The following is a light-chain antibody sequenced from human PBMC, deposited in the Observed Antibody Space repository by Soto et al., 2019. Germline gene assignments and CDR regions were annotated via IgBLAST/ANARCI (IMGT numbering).Light chain of an antibody. CDR1: QSGLYSSNNKNY. CDR2: WAS. V-gene: IGKV4-1*01. CDR3: QQDYSTPWT. J-gene: IGKJ1*01. Sequence: DIVMTQSPDSLAVSLGERATINCKSSQSGLYSSNNKNYLAWYQQKPGQPPKLLIYWASTRESGVPDRFSGSGSGTDFTLPISSLQAEDVAVYYCQQDYSTPWTFGQGTKGEIK.